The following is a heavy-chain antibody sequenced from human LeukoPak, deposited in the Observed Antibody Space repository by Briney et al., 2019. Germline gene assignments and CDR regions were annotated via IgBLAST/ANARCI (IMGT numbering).Heavy chain of an antibody. CDR3: ARDSSSGEFDY. J-gene: IGHJ4*02. Sequence: GGSLRLSCSASGFNFSSYWMSWVRQAPGKGLEWVANIKKDGSEKYYVDSVKGRFTISSDNAENSLYLQMNSLRAEDTAVYYCARDSSSGEFDYWGQGTLVTVSS. V-gene: IGHV3-7*01. CDR1: GFNFSSYW. D-gene: IGHD3-22*01. CDR2: IKKDGSEK.